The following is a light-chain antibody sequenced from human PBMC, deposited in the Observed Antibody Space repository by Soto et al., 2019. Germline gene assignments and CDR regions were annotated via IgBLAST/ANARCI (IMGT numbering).Light chain of an antibody. CDR2: WAS. V-gene: IGKV4-1*01. CDR1: QSVLYSSNNKNY. CDR3: QQYYSAPWT. J-gene: IGKJ1*01. Sequence: DIVMTQSPDSLAVSLGERATINCKSSQSVLYSSNNKNYFAWYQQKPGQPPKVLIYWASTRESGVPDRFSGSGSGPEFTLTINSLQAEDVAVYYCQQYYSAPWTFGQGTKVEIK.